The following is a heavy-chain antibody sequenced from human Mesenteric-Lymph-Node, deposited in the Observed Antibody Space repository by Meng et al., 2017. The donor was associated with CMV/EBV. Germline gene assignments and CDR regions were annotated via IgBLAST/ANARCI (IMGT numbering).Heavy chain of an antibody. D-gene: IGHD3-10*01. J-gene: IGHJ6*02. Sequence: SETLSLTCSVSNASISDYYWGWIRQPPGKGLEWIGSMYYSGSTYYNPSLKSRVTLSLDTSKNQFSLKLSSVTAADTAVYYCASLSMVRGVIPSGDVWGQGTTVTVSS. CDR1: NASISDYY. CDR3: ASLSMVRGVIPSGDV. CDR2: MYYSGST. V-gene: IGHV4-39*07.